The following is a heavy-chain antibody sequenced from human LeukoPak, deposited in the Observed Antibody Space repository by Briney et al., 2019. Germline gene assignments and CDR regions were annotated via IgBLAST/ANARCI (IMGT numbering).Heavy chain of an antibody. CDR1: GDSISSSDYY. Sequence: SETLSLTCTVSGDSISSSDYYWGWIRPPPGKGLGWIGTISYSRSTYYNPSLQSRVTISVDTSKNQFSLELSSVTAADTAVYYCARGSRRLADFHYWGQGTLVTVSS. J-gene: IGHJ4*02. CDR3: ARGSRRLADFHY. D-gene: IGHD1-26*01. CDR2: ISYSRST. V-gene: IGHV4-39*01.